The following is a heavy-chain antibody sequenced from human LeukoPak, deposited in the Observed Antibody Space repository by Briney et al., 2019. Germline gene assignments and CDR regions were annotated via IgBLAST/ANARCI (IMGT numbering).Heavy chain of an antibody. CDR3: ARRIAVAGGAFDI. J-gene: IGHJ3*02. V-gene: IGHV4-59*08. CDR1: GGSISSYY. CDR2: IYYSGST. D-gene: IGHD6-19*01. Sequence: PSETLSLTCTVSGGSISSYYWSWIRQRPGEGLGWGGYIYYSGSTNYNPSPKSRVTISVDTSKNQFSLKLSSVTAADTAVYYCARRIAVAGGAFDIWGQGTMVTVSS.